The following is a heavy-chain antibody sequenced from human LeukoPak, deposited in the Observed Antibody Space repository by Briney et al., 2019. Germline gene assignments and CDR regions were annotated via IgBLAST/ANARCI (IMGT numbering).Heavy chain of an antibody. Sequence: PGGSLRLSCAASGFTFSSYAMSWVRQAPGKGLEWVSAISGSGGSTYYADSVKGRFTISRENAKNSLYLQMNSLRAEDTAVYYCARGGDEIEPMFDYWGQGTLVTVSS. J-gene: IGHJ4*02. D-gene: IGHD3-16*01. CDR1: GFTFSSYA. V-gene: IGHV3-23*01. CDR3: ARGGDEIEPMFDY. CDR2: ISGSGGST.